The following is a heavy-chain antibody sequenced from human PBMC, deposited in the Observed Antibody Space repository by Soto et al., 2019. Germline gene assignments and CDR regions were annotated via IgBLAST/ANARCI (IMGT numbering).Heavy chain of an antibody. V-gene: IGHV4-59*01. CDR1: GDSISSYY. J-gene: IGHJ6*03. Sequence: PSETLSLTCTVSGDSISSYYWSWIRQPPGKGLEWIGYIYYSGSTNYNPSLKSRVTISVDTSKNQFSLKLSSVTAADTAVYYCARVSSEDFWSGYYMDVWGKGTTVTVSS. CDR3: ARVSSEDFWSGYYMDV. D-gene: IGHD3-3*01. CDR2: IYYSGST.